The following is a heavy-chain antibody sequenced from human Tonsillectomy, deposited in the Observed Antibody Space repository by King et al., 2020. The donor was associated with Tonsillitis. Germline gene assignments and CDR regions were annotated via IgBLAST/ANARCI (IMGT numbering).Heavy chain of an antibody. CDR3: ARVPIVATTGDAFDI. Sequence: VQLVESGGGLVQPGGSLRLSCAASGFPFSDHYMDWVRQAPGKGLEWVGRTRNKANSYTTEYAASVKGRFTISRDDSKNSLYLQMNRLKTEDTAVYYCARVPIVATTGDAFDIWGQGTMVTVSS. CDR1: GFPFSDHY. J-gene: IGHJ3*02. V-gene: IGHV3-72*01. CDR2: TRNKANSYTT. D-gene: IGHD5-12*01.